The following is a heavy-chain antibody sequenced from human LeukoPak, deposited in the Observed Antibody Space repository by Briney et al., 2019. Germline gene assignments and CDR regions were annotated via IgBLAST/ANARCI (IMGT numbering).Heavy chain of an antibody. CDR2: ISSSSSYI. V-gene: IGHV3-21*01. CDR1: GFTFSSYS. Sequence: GGSLRLSCAASGFTFSSYSMNWVRQAPGKGLEWVSSISSSSSYIYYADSVKGRFTISRDNAKNSLYLQMNSLRAEDTAVYYCAKDRDYYSGGSCHSASNWFDPWGQGTLVTVSS. CDR3: AKDRDYYSGGSCHSASNWFDP. J-gene: IGHJ5*02. D-gene: IGHD2-15*01.